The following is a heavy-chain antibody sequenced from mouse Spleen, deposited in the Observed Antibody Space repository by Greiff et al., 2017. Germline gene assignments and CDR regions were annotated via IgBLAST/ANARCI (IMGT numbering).Heavy chain of an antibody. Sequence: QVQLQQSGAELARPGASVKMSCKASGYTFTSYTMHWVKQRPGQGLEWIGYINPSSGYTKYNQKFKDKATLTADKSSSTAYMQLSSLTSEDSAVYYCARNGREGAWFAYWGQGTLVTVSA. CDR3: ARNGREGAWFAY. V-gene: IGHV1-4*01. D-gene: IGHD1-1*01. CDR2: INPSSGYT. J-gene: IGHJ3*01. CDR1: GYTFTSYT.